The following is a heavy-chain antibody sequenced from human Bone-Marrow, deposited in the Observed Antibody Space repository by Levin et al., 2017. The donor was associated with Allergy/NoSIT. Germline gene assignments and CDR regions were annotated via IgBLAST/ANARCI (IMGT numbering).Heavy chain of an antibody. D-gene: IGHD4-23*01. CDR2: IYHTGST. CDR3: ARDPHGGNYNDY. CDR1: GGSIGGGY. J-gene: IGHJ4*02. Sequence: SETLSLTCTVSGGSIGGGYWSWIRQHPLQGLEWIGYIYHTGSTAYYNPSLKSRVSIVVDTSKNQFSLNLRSVTAADTAVYYCARDPHGGNYNDYWGQGILVTVSS. V-gene: IGHV4-31*03.